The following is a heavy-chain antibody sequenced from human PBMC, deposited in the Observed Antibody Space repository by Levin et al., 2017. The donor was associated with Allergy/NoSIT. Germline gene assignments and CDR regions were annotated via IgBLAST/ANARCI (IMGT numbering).Heavy chain of an antibody. D-gene: IGHD6-19*01. CDR2: ISSSGSTI. Sequence: GESLKISCAASGFTFSDYYMSWIRQAPGKGLEWVSYISSSGSTIYYADSVKGRFTISRDNAKNSLYLQMNSLRAEDTAVYYCARDPLRQWLFGGPDTPDYWGQGTLVTVSS. CDR3: ARDPLRQWLFGGPDTPDY. V-gene: IGHV3-11*01. J-gene: IGHJ4*02. CDR1: GFTFSDYY.